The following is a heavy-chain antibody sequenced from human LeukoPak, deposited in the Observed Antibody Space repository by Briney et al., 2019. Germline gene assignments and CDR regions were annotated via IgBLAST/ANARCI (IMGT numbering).Heavy chain of an antibody. CDR3: ASGLLGYCSSTSCYDYYFDY. V-gene: IGHV3-48*03. Sequence: GGSLRLSCAASGFTFSSYEMNWVRQAPGKGLEWVSYISSSGSTIYYADSVKGRFTISRDNAKNSLYLQMNSLRAEDTAVYYCASGLLGYCSSTSCYDYYFDYWGQGTLVTVSS. D-gene: IGHD2-2*01. CDR1: GFTFSSYE. CDR2: ISSSGSTI. J-gene: IGHJ4*02.